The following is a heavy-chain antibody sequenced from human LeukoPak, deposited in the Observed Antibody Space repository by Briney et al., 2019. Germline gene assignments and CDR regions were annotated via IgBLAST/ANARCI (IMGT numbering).Heavy chain of an antibody. V-gene: IGHV1-18*01. Sequence: ASVNVSCKASGYTFTSYGISWVRQAPGQGLEWMGWISAYNGNTNYAQKLQGRVTMTTDTSTSTAYMELRSLRSDDTAVYYCARGPGSSSVREGGDYFDYWGQGTLVTVSS. D-gene: IGHD3-16*01. CDR2: ISAYNGNT. CDR3: ARGPGSSSVREGGDYFDY. J-gene: IGHJ4*02. CDR1: GYTFTSYG.